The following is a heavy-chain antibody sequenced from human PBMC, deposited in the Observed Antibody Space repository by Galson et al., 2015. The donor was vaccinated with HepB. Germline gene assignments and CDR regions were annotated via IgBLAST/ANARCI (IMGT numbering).Heavy chain of an antibody. Sequence: SLRLSCAASGFTFSSYAMHWVRQAPGKGLEWVAVISYDGSNKYYADSVKGRFTISRDNSKNTLYLQMNSLRAEDTAVYCCARDEGAAAPGIWSDYWGQGTLVTVSS. V-gene: IGHV3-30*04. CDR3: ARDEGAAAPGIWSDY. CDR1: GFTFSSYA. J-gene: IGHJ4*02. D-gene: IGHD6-13*01. CDR2: ISYDGSNK.